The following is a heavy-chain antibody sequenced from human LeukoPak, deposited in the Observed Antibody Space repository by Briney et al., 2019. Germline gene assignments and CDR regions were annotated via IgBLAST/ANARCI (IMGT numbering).Heavy chain of an antibody. CDR2: INHSGST. D-gene: IGHD5-24*01. J-gene: IGHJ3*02. CDR3: ATQKNYIGAFDI. V-gene: IGHV4-34*01. Sequence: SETLSLTCAVYGGSFSGYYWTWIRQPPGKGLEWIGEINHSGSTNYNPSLKSRVTISVDTSKNQFSLKLTSVTAADTAVYYCATQKNYIGAFDIWGQGTMVTVSS. CDR1: GGSFSGYY.